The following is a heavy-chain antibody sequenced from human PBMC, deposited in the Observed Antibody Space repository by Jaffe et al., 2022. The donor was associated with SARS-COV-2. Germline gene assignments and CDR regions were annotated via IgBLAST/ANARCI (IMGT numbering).Heavy chain of an antibody. CDR2: ISSSSSYT. D-gene: IGHD3-22*01. J-gene: IGHJ4*02. V-gene: IGHV3-11*06. CDR3: AREPTMIVVGYFDY. CDR1: GFTFSDYY. Sequence: QVQLVESGGGLVKPGGSLRLSCAASGFTFSDYYMSWIRQAPGKGLEWVSYISSSSSYTNYADSVKGRFTISRDNAKNSLYLQMNSLRAEDTAVYYCAREPTMIVVGYFDYWGQGTLVTVSS.